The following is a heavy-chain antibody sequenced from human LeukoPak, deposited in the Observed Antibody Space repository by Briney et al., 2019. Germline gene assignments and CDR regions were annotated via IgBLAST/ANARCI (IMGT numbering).Heavy chain of an antibody. Sequence: PSETLSLTCAVYGGSFSGYYWSSIRQPPGKGLEWIGEINHSGSTNYNPSLKSRVTISVDTSKNQVSLKLSSVTAADTAVYYCARRRGVPLIYLDYWGQGTRVSVSS. CDR2: INHSGST. J-gene: IGHJ4*02. CDR3: ARRRGVPLIYLDY. CDR1: GGSFSGYY. V-gene: IGHV4-34*01. D-gene: IGHD3-10*01.